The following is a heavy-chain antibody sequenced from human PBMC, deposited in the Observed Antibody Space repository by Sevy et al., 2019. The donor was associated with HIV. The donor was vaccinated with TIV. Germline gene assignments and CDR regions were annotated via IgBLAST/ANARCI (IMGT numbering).Heavy chain of an antibody. CDR3: AKAQDGSGYSAYGMDV. D-gene: IGHD3-22*01. CDR2: ISYDGSNK. J-gene: IGHJ6*02. Sequence: GGSLRLSCAASRFTFSSYGMHWVRQAPGKGLEWVAVISYDGSNKYADSVKGRFTIYRDNSKNTLYLQMNSLRPEDTAVYSCAKAQDGSGYSAYGMDVWGQGTTVTVSS. V-gene: IGHV3-30*18. CDR1: RFTFSSYG.